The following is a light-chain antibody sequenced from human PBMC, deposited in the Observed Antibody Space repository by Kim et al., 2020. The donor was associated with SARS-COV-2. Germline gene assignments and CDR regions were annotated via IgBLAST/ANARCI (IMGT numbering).Light chain of an antibody. Sequence: DIQMTQSPSTLSASVGDRVTITCRASQSISRWLVWYQQKPGKAPNLLIYKASSLESGVPSRFSGSGSGTEFTLTISSLQPDDFATYFCQQYDTYLITFGQGTRLEIK. CDR2: KAS. CDR1: QSISRW. V-gene: IGKV1-5*03. J-gene: IGKJ5*01. CDR3: QQYDTYLIT.